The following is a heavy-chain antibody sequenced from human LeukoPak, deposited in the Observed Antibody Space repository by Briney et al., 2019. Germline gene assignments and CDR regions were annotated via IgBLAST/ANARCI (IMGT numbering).Heavy chain of an antibody. Sequence: GGSLRLSCAASGFTCSSYWMSWVRQAPGKGLEWVVSIKQDGSEKYYVDSVKGRFTISRDNAKNSLCLQMNSLRAEDTALYYCARAPGEGWFDPWGQGTLVTVSS. J-gene: IGHJ5*02. CDR2: IKQDGSEK. V-gene: IGHV3-7*01. D-gene: IGHD4-17*01. CDR3: ARAPGEGWFDP. CDR1: GFTCSSYW.